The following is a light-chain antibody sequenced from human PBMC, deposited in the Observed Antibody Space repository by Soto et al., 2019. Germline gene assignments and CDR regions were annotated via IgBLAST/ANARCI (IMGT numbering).Light chain of an antibody. J-gene: IGKJ2*01. Sequence: EIVLTQSPGTLSLSPGERATLSCRASQSVSSSYLAWYQQKPGQAPRLLIYGASSRATGIPDRFSGSGSGTDFTLTISRLEPEDFAVYYWQQYGSSPMYTFGQWTKLEIK. CDR3: QQYGSSPMYT. V-gene: IGKV3-20*01. CDR1: QSVSSSY. CDR2: GAS.